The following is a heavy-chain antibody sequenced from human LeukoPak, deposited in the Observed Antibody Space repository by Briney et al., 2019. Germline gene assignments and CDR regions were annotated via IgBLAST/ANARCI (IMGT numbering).Heavy chain of an antibody. J-gene: IGHJ6*03. CDR2: VHHSGST. CDR1: RYSISSGYY. Sequence: SETLSLTCNVSRYSISSGYYWGWIRQPPGKGLEWIGSVHHSGSTNYSPSLKSRVTISVDTSKNQFSLNLTSVTAADTAPYYCARDSCIGTSCYYYYMDVWGKGTTVTVSS. CDR3: ARDSCIGTSCYYYYMDV. D-gene: IGHD2-2*01. V-gene: IGHV4-38-2*02.